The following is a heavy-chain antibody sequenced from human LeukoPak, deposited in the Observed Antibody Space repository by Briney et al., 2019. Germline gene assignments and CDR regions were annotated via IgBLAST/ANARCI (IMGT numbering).Heavy chain of an antibody. CDR3: AKASCSSTSCYVLNWFDP. V-gene: IGHV3-30*02. CDR2: IRSDGSDK. Sequence: GGSLRLSCAASGFTFSDYGMHWVRQAPDKGLEWVAFIRSDGSDKYYADSVKGRFTISRDNSKNTLYLQMNSLRAEDTAVYYCAKASCSSTSCYVLNWFDPWGQGTLVTVSS. CDR1: GFTFSDYG. D-gene: IGHD2-2*01. J-gene: IGHJ5*02.